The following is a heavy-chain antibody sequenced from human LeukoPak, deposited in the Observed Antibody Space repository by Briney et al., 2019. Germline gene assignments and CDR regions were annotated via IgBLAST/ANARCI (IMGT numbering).Heavy chain of an antibody. V-gene: IGHV1-18*04. CDR2: ISAYNGDT. CDR3: ASNTGSDSSGYAY. D-gene: IGHD3-22*01. CDR1: GYTFTGYY. Sequence: ASVKVSCKASGYTFTGYYMHWVRQAPGQGLEWMGWISAYNGDTNYAQKPQGRVTMTTETSTSTAYMELRSLRSNDTAVYYCASNTGSDSSGYAYWGQGTLVTVSS. J-gene: IGHJ4*02.